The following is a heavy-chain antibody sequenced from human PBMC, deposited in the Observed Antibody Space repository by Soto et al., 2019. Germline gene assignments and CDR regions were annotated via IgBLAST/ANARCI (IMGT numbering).Heavy chain of an antibody. V-gene: IGHV1-2*06. CDR1: RDHFTDHY. CDR2: IKAGTSVI. Sequence: ASVKDSCKASRDHFTDHYFHWVRQAPGQWVAWIGPIKAGTSVINYLAKFRGRVIITSSTSISKPSMAVTSLTSDDAAVYYCARRYRWFDPWGKGTLVTGS. J-gene: IGHJ5*02. CDR3: ARRYRWFDP. D-gene: IGHD3-9*01.